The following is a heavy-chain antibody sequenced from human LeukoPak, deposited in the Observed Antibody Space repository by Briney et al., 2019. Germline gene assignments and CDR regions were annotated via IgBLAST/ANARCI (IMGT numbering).Heavy chain of an antibody. J-gene: IGHJ4*02. D-gene: IGHD2-2*02. V-gene: IGHV4-34*01. Sequence: SETLSLTCAVYGGSFSGYYWSWIRQPPGKGLEWNGEINHSGSTNYNPSLKSRVTISVDTSKNQFSLKLSSVTAADTAVYYCASLRGGRYCSSTSCYKDDYWGQGTLVTVSS. CDR3: ASLRGGRYCSSTSCYKDDY. CDR1: GGSFSGYY. CDR2: INHSGST.